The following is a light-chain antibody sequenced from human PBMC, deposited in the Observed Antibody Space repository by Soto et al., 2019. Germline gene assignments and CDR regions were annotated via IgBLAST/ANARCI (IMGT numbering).Light chain of an antibody. CDR2: GAS. CDR3: QQRNNWPPSIT. Sequence: EFVLTQSPGTLSLSPGERATLSCRASQSVSSSYLAWYQQKPGQAPRLLIYGASSRATGIPDRFSGSGSGTDFTLTISRLEPEDFAVYYCQQRNNWPPSITFGPGTRLEIK. CDR1: QSVSSSY. J-gene: IGKJ5*01. V-gene: IGKV3D-20*02.